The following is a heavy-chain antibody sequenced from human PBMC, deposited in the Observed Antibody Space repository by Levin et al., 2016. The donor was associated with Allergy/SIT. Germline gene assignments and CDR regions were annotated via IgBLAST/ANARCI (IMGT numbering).Heavy chain of an antibody. CDR2: IGGGADAT. Sequence: WIRQPPGKGLEWVSTIGGGADATHYADSVKGRFTISRDYSRDTLYLQMNSLRAEDTAVYYCAVDPQHYGSGGRDYWGQGTLVTVSS. J-gene: IGHJ4*02. D-gene: IGHD3-10*01. V-gene: IGHV3-23*01. CDR3: AVDPQHYGSGGRDY.